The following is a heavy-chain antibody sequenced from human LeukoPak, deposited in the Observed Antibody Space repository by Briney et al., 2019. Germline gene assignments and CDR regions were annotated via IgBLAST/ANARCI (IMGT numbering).Heavy chain of an antibody. V-gene: IGHV3-7*03. CDR1: GFTFSSYW. J-gene: IGHJ6*02. Sequence: GGSLRLSCAASGFTFSSYWMNWARQAPGKGLEWVASINHNGNVNYYVDSVKGRFTISRDNAKNSLYLQMNSLRAEDTALYHCARNNGMDVWGQGTTVIVSS. CDR2: INHNGNVN. CDR3: ARNNGMDV.